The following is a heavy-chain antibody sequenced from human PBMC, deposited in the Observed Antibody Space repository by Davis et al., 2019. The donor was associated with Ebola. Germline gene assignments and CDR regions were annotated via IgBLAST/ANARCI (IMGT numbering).Heavy chain of an antibody. Sequence: SETLSLTCTVPGGSISSYYWSWIRQPPGKGLEWIGYIYYSGSTNYNPSLKSRVTISVDTSKNQFSLKLSSVTAADTAVYYCARHLGWFDPWGQGTLVTVSS. CDR1: GGSISSYY. D-gene: IGHD3-16*01. CDR2: IYYSGST. CDR3: ARHLGWFDP. J-gene: IGHJ5*02. V-gene: IGHV4-59*08.